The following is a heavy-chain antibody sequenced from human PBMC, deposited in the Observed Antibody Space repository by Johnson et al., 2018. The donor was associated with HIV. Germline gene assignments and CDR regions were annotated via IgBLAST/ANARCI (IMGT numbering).Heavy chain of an antibody. CDR1: GVIFSDYY. V-gene: IGHV3-11*04. Sequence: QVQLVESGGGLVKPGGSLRLSCVASGVIFSDYYMSWIRHAPGKGLEGVSYISSSGTTISYADSVKGRFTISRDNAKNSLYLQMNSLRAEDTAVYYCASGWGIAASDAFDIWGQGTMVIVSS. CDR2: ISSSGTTI. D-gene: IGHD6-13*01. J-gene: IGHJ3*02. CDR3: ASGWGIAASDAFDI.